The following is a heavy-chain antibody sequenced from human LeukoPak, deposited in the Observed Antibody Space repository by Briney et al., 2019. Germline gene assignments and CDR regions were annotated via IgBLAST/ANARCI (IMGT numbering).Heavy chain of an antibody. V-gene: IGHV1-46*01. CDR2: INPSGGST. Sequence: ASVTVSCTASGYTFTNYYMHWVRQAPGQGLEWMGMINPSGGSTTYAQKFQGRVTMTRDTSTNTVYMELSSLRSEDTAVYYCARVPYCSNGICYTHYYCDYWGQGTLVTVSS. CDR1: GYTFTNYY. D-gene: IGHD2-8*01. J-gene: IGHJ4*02. CDR3: ARVPYCSNGICYTHYYCDY.